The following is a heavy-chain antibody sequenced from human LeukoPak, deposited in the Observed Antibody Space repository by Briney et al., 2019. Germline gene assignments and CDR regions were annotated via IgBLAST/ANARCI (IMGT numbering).Heavy chain of an antibody. J-gene: IGHJ6*03. Sequence: KSGGSLRLSCAASGFTFSSYSMNWVRQAPGKGLEWVSSISSSSYIYYADSVKGRFTISRDNAKNSLYLQMNSPRAEDTAVYYCASLYSSSAYYYMDVWGKGTTVTVSS. V-gene: IGHV3-21*01. CDR3: ASLYSSSAYYYMDV. CDR2: ISSSSYI. D-gene: IGHD6-6*01. CDR1: GFTFSSYS.